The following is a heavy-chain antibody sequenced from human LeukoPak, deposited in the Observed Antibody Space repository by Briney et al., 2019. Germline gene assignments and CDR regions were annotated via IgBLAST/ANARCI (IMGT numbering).Heavy chain of an antibody. Sequence: GGSLRLSCAASGFTLNNYGMNWVRQAPGKGLEWVAFIRYDGSSKYYADSVKGRFTISRDNSKNTLYLQMNSLRAEDTAVYYCAKDYDFWTYYMDVWGKGTTVTVSS. D-gene: IGHD3-3*01. CDR1: GFTLNNYG. V-gene: IGHV3-30*02. CDR2: IRYDGSSK. CDR3: AKDYDFWTYYMDV. J-gene: IGHJ6*03.